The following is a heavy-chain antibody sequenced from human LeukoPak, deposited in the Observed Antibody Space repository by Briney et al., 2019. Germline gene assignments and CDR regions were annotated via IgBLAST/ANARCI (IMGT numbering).Heavy chain of an antibody. CDR3: AKGIDGVVITYLFDC. D-gene: IGHD3-3*01. Sequence: GGSLRLSCAASAFTFSSYAMNWVRQAPGKGLEWVSTISGSGTSTYHADSVKGRFTISRDNSKNTLYLQMNSLRAEDTAIYYCAKGIDGVVITYLFDCWGQGTLVTVSS. CDR2: ISGSGTST. V-gene: IGHV3-23*01. CDR1: AFTFSSYA. J-gene: IGHJ4*02.